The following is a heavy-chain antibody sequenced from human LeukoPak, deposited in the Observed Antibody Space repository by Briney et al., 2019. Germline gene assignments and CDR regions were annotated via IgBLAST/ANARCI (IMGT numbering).Heavy chain of an antibody. Sequence: PGGSLRLSCAASGFTFGIHYVSWVRQAPGRGPEWISYISGNGGDIAYADSVKGRFTISRDNAKNLLHLQMNSLRVEDTAVYHCVRQAGTAGGQWGEGALTAVSS. J-gene: IGHJ4*02. CDR1: GFTFGIHY. CDR3: VRQAGTAGGQ. V-gene: IGHV3/OR16-9*01. D-gene: IGHD6-13*01. CDR2: ISGNGGDI.